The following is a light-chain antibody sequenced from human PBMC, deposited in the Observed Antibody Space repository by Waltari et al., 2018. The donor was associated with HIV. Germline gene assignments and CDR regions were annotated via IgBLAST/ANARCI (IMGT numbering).Light chain of an antibody. J-gene: IGLJ1*01. CDR2: GVS. CDR3: SSYTTTATLV. CDR1: SSDISAYNS. V-gene: IGLV2-14*03. Sequence: QSALTQPASVSGSPGQSITIFCIGTSSDISAYNSVAWYQQHPVKAPKLIFYGVSNRPSDVSARFSGSKSGNTASLTISGLQDDDESDYYCSSYTTTATLVFGTGTKVTVL.